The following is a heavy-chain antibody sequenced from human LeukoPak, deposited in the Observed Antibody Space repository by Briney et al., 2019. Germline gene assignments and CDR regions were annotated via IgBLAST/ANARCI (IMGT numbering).Heavy chain of an antibody. D-gene: IGHD2-15*01. CDR2: IYYSGST. Sequence: PSETLSLTCTVSGGSISSSSYYWGWIRQPPGKELEWIGSIYYSGSTYYNPSLKSRATISVDTSKNQFSLKLSSVTAADTAVYYCARVVVAATPSWFGPWGQGTLVTVSS. J-gene: IGHJ5*02. CDR1: GGSISSSSYY. V-gene: IGHV4-39*01. CDR3: ARVVVAATPSWFGP.